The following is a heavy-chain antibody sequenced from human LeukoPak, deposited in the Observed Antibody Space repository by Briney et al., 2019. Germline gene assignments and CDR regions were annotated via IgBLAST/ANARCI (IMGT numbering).Heavy chain of an antibody. CDR3: ARRGPIIRTRMTATLYYFDY. CDR2: IIPIFGTA. CDR1: GGTFSSYA. J-gene: IGHJ4*02. Sequence: GASVKVSCKASGGTFSSYAISWVRQAPGQGLEWMGGIIPIFGTANYAQKFQGRVTITADKSTSTAYMELSSLRSEDTAVYYCARRGPIIRTRMTATLYYFDYWGQGTLVTVSS. V-gene: IGHV1-69*06. D-gene: IGHD2-21*02.